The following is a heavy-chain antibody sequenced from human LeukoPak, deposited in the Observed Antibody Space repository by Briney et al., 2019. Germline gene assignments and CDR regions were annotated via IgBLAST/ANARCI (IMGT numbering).Heavy chain of an antibody. J-gene: IGHJ4*02. CDR3: ARSTRRDTAMVSD. Sequence: VASVKVSCKASGGTFSSYAISWVRQAPGQGLEWMGRIIPILGIANYAQKFQGRVTITADKSTSTAYMELSSLRSEDTAVYYCARSTRRDTAMVSDWGQGTLVTVSS. CDR1: GGTFSSYA. D-gene: IGHD5-18*01. V-gene: IGHV1-69*04. CDR2: IIPILGIA.